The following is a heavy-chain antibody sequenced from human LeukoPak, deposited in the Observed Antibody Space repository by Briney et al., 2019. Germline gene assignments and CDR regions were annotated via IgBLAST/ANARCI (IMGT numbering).Heavy chain of an antibody. D-gene: IGHD6-19*01. V-gene: IGHV3-21*01. CDR1: GFTFSSYS. CDR2: ISSSSSYI. Sequence: GGSLRLSCAASGFTFSSYSMNWVRQAPGKGLEWVSSISSSSSYIYYADSVKGRFTISRDNAKNSLYLQMNSLRAEDTAVYYCATHETGSSGWYGGDWYFDLWGRGTLVTVSS. CDR3: ATHETGSSGWYGGDWYFDL. J-gene: IGHJ2*01.